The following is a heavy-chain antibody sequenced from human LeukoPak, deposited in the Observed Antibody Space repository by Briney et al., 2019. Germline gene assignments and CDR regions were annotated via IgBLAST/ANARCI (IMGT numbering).Heavy chain of an antibody. V-gene: IGHV3-21*01. CDR3: ARDRHHRFGELFP. CDR2: ISSSSSYI. Sequence: PGGSLRLSCAASGFTFSSYSMDWVRQAPGKGLEWVSSISSSSSYIYHADSVKGRFTISRDNAKNSLYLQMNSLRAEDTAVYYCARDRHHRFGELFPWGQGTRVTVSS. CDR1: GFTFSSYS. D-gene: IGHD3-10*01. J-gene: IGHJ4*02.